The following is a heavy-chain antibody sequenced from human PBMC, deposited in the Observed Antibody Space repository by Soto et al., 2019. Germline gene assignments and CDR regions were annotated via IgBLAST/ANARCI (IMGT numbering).Heavy chain of an antibody. CDR3: ARINPSNWLLEY. Sequence: SGPTLVNPTQTLTLTCTFSGFSLSTSRMCVSWIRQPPGKALEWLARIDWDDDKYYSTSLKTRLIISKDTSKNQVVLRMTNMDPVDTATYYCARINPSNWLLEYWGQGTLVTVSS. V-gene: IGHV2-70*11. CDR2: IDWDDDK. D-gene: IGHD7-27*01. CDR1: GFSLSTSRMC. J-gene: IGHJ4*02.